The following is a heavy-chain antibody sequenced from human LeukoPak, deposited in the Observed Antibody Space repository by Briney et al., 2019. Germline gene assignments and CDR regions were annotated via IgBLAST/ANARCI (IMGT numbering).Heavy chain of an antibody. CDR2: LSSDGSRS. J-gene: IGHJ4*02. D-gene: IGHD3-9*01. Sequence: GGSLILCCATSGCPFTSYWIHWIRQAPGKGLEWVSRLSSDGSRSTYADSVKGRFIISRDNAKNTLYLQMNSLRVEDTAFYFCARFAAYDNHFDYWGRGALVTVSS. V-gene: IGHV3-74*03. CDR1: GCPFTSYW. CDR3: ARFAAYDNHFDY.